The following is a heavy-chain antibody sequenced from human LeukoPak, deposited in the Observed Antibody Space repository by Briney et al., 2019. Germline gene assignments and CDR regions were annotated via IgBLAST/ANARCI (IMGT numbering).Heavy chain of an antibody. D-gene: IGHD3-10*01. Sequence: GGSLRLSCAASGLTFRTYSMNWVRQAPGKGLEWVSYISSGGSTIYYADSVKGRFTISRDNAKNSLYLQMNSLRAEDTAMYYCARDTYGSGNSYNAPLDYWGQGTLVTVSS. CDR1: GLTFRTYS. J-gene: IGHJ4*02. V-gene: IGHV3-48*01. CDR2: ISSGGSTI. CDR3: ARDTYGSGNSYNAPLDY.